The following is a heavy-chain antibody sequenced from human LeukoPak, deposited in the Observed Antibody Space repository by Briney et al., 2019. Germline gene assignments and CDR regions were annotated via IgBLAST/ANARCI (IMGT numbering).Heavy chain of an antibody. CDR2: ISGDNGKT. V-gene: IGHV1-18*01. J-gene: IGHJ4*02. Sequence: ASVKVSCKASGYTFTSYGISWARQAPGQGLEWMGWISGDNGKTKNAQKFQGRVTMTTGTSTTTAYMELRSLRSDDTAVYYCARADSGGYYVAYWYWGQGSLVTVSS. CDR1: GYTFTSYG. D-gene: IGHD3-22*01. CDR3: ARADSGGYYVAYWY.